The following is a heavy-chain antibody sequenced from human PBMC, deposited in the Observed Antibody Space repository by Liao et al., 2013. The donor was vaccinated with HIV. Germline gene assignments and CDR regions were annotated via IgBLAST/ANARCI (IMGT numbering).Heavy chain of an antibody. V-gene: IGHV4-4*07. Sequence: QVQLQESGPGLVKPSETLSLICTVSGDSMSTYFWTWIRQPAGEGLEWIGRIHNGGTSTYNPSLKSRLTMSVDSSKNQFSMNLISVTAADTGLYYCARGRRGVRDGNWFDAWGQGILVTVTS. CDR1: GDSMSTYF. CDR2: IHNGGTS. J-gene: IGHJ5*02. CDR3: ARGRRGVRDGNWFDA.